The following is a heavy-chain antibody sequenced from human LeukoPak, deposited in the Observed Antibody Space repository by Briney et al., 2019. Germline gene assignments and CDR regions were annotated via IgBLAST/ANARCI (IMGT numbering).Heavy chain of an antibody. CDR2: VDPEDGET. V-gene: IGHV1-69-2*01. CDR3: ATGRGYDYGGVTVNWFDP. CDR1: GYTFTDYY. Sequence: ATVKISCKVSGYTFTDYYMHWVQQAPGKGLEWMGLVDPEDGETIYAEKFQGRVTITADTSTDTAYMELSSLRSEDTAVYYCATGRGYDYGGVTVNWFDPWGQGTLGTVSS. D-gene: IGHD4/OR15-4a*01. J-gene: IGHJ5*02.